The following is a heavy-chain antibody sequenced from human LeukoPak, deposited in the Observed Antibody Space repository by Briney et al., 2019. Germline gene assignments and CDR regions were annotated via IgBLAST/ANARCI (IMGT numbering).Heavy chain of an antibody. J-gene: IGHJ6*02. Sequence: SETLSLTCTVSGGSVNDYFWSWIRQPPGKGLEWIGYIYYSGSTNYNPSLKSRVTISVDTSKNQFSLSLTSVTAADTAVYYCARQDSYDVDVWGQGTTVTVSS. V-gene: IGHV4-59*08. CDR3: ARQDSYDVDV. CDR1: GGSVNDYF. CDR2: IYYSGST.